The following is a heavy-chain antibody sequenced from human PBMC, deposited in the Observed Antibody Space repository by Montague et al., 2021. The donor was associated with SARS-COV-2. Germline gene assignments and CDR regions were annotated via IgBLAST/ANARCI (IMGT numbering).Heavy chain of an antibody. CDR3: ARGRGYTSGWYEFFEH. CDR1: GFTFNNYA. Sequence: SLRLSCAGSGFTFNNYAIHCVRQAPGKGLEWVAVISYDGRKKDYADSVKGRFTISRDNSKNTLYLQMNSLRVEDTAIYFCARGRGYTSGWYEFFEHWGQGTLVTVSS. CDR2: ISYDGRKK. D-gene: IGHD6-19*01. J-gene: IGHJ1*01. V-gene: IGHV3-30*04.